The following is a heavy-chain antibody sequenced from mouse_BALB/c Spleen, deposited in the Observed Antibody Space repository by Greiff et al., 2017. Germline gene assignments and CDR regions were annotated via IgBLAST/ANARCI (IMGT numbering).Heavy chain of an antibody. Sequence: VKLQQSGPGLVAPSQSLSITCTVSGFSLTSYGVHWVRQPPGKGLEWLGVIWAGGSTNYNSALMSRLSISKDNSKSQVFLKMNSLQTDDTAMYYCARFDYDGAWFAYWGQGTLVTVSA. D-gene: IGHD2-4*01. CDR2: IWAGGST. CDR3: ARFDYDGAWFAY. CDR1: GFSLTSYG. J-gene: IGHJ3*01. V-gene: IGHV2-9*02.